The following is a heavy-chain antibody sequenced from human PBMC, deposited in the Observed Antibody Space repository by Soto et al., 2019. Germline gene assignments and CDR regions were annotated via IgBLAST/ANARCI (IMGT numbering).Heavy chain of an antibody. V-gene: IGHV4-34*01. D-gene: IGHD2-2*01. J-gene: IGHJ6*02. CDR2: INHSGST. CDR3: ARSVVNGDFTHYYGMDV. CDR1: GGSFSGYY. Sequence: QVQLQQWGAGLLKPSETLSLTCAVYGGSFSGYYGSWIRQPPGKGLEWIGEINHSGSTNYNPSLKSRVTISVDTSKNQFSLKLSSVTAADTAVYYCARSVVNGDFTHYYGMDVWGQGTTVTVSS.